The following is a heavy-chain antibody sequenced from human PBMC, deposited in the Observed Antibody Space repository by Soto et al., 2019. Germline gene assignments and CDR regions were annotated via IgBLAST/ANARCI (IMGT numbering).Heavy chain of an antibody. V-gene: IGHV3-23*01. CDR2: ISGGGGST. CDR3: AKAVTLVRGINPYSYGLDV. J-gene: IGHJ6*02. D-gene: IGHD3-10*01. Sequence: DVQLLESGGGLVQPGGSLRLSCAVSGFPFSSYVMTWVRQAPGKGLEWVSVISGGGGSTNYAESVKGRFTISRDNSENTLYLPMNSLRAEDTAVYYCAKAVTLVRGINPYSYGLDVWGQGTTVTVSS. CDR1: GFPFSSYV.